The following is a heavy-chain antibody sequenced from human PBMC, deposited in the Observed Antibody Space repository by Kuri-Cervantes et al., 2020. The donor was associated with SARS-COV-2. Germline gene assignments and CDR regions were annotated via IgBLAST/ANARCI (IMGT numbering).Heavy chain of an antibody. Sequence: GSLRLSCTVAGGSISSSSYYWGWIRQPPGKGLEWIGSIFYSGSNYYNPSIKSRVTISVDTSKNQFSLKLGSVTAAYTAVYYCARGDGYQLLSDDAFDIWGQGTMVTVSS. CDR3: ARGDGYQLLSDDAFDI. D-gene: IGHD2-2*01. CDR2: IFYSGSN. V-gene: IGHV4-39*01. CDR1: GGSISSSSYY. J-gene: IGHJ3*02.